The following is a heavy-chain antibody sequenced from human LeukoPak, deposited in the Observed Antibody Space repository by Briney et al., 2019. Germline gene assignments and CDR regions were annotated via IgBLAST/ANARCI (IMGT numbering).Heavy chain of an antibody. CDR1: GFTFSTYW. D-gene: IGHD3-22*01. V-gene: IGHV3-7*03. J-gene: IGHJ4*02. CDR3: ARDYYDTSGYFYGSHY. CDR2: IKQDGSEK. Sequence: GGSLRLSCAASGFTFSTYWMSWVRQAPGKGLEWVANIKQDGSEKYYVDSVKGRFTISRDNAKNSLYLQMNTLRPEDTAVYYCARDYYDTSGYFYGSHYWGQGTLVTVSS.